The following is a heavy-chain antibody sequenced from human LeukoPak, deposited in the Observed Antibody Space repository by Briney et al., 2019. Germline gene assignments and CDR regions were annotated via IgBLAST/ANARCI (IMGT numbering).Heavy chain of an antibody. V-gene: IGHV5-51*01. CDR2: IYPGDSDT. D-gene: IGHD6-13*01. CDR1: GYSFTNYW. CDR3: ARRSSSWHIDY. Sequence: GESLKISCKGSGYSFTNYWIGWVRQMPGKGLEWMGIIYPGDSDTRYSPSFQGQVTISVDKSINTAYPQWSSLKASDTAMYYCARRSSSWHIDYWGQGTLVTVSS. J-gene: IGHJ4*02.